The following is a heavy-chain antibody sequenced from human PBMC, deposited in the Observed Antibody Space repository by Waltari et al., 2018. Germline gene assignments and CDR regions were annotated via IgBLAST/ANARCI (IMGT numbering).Heavy chain of an antibody. V-gene: IGHV1-69-2*01. CDR2: VDPEDGAT. Sequence: EVQLVQSGAEVKKPGATVKISCKVSGYSFTDYYMHWVHQAPGNGLKWMGLVDPEDGATIYAEKFQGRVTITADTSTDTAYMTLSSLRSEDTAVYYCATISLKGFDNWGQGTLVTVSS. CDR3: ATISLKGFDN. CDR1: GYSFTDYY. J-gene: IGHJ4*02.